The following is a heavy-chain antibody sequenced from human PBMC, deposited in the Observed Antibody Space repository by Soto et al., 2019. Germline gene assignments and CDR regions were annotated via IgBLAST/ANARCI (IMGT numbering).Heavy chain of an antibody. D-gene: IGHD3-3*01. Sequence: QVQLVQSGAEVKKPGSSVKVSCKASGGTFNRYAISWVRQAPGQGLEWMGGIIPIFGIGNDAQRFQGRVTITADESTGTAYMELSSRRSEDTGVYYCARSAITLFAAVSIPPQYYSGKAVWGQGTTVNV. CDR3: ARSAITLFAAVSIPPQYYSGKAV. J-gene: IGHJ6*02. CDR1: GGTFNRYA. V-gene: IGHV1-69*01. CDR2: IIPIFGIG.